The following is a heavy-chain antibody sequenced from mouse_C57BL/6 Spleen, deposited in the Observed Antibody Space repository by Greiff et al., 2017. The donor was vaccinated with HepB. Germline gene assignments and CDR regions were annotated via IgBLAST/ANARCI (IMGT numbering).Heavy chain of an antibody. J-gene: IGHJ1*03. V-gene: IGHV7-3*01. CDR3: ARCRGFNWYFGV. CDR2: LRNKANGYTS. Sequence: EVKLQESGGGLVQPGGSLSLSCAASGFTFTDYYISWVRQPPGKALEWLGFLRNKANGYTSEYSASVKGRFTISRDNSPSILYLQMNALRAEDSATYYCARCRGFNWYFGVWGTGTTVTVSS. CDR1: GFTFTDYY.